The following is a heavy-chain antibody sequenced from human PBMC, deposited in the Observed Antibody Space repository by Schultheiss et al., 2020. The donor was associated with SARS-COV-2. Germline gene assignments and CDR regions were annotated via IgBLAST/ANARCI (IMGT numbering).Heavy chain of an antibody. Sequence: GGSLRLSCAASGFTFSSYAMSWVRQAPGKGLEWVSAISGSGGSTYYADSVKGRFTISRDNSKNTLYLQMNSLRAEDTAVYYCAKGRSWGITVTTPFDYWGQGTLVTVSS. CDR3: AKGRSWGITVTTPFDY. V-gene: IGHV3-23*01. CDR1: GFTFSSYA. CDR2: ISGSGGST. D-gene: IGHD4-11*01. J-gene: IGHJ4*02.